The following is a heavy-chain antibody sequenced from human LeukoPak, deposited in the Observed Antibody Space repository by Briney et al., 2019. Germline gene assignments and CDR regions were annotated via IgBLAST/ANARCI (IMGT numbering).Heavy chain of an antibody. CDR3: ARAAKWFGTDAFDI. CDR2: INHSGST. CDR1: GGSFSGYY. Sequence: SSETLSLTCAVYGGSFSGYYWSWIRQPPGKGLEWIGEINHSGSTNYNPSLKSRVTISVDTSKNQFSLKLSSVTAADTAVYHCARAAKWFGTDAFDIWGQGTMVTVSS. D-gene: IGHD3-22*01. J-gene: IGHJ3*02. V-gene: IGHV4-34*01.